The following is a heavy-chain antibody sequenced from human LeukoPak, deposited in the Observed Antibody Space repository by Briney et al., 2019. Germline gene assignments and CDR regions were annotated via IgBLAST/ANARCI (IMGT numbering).Heavy chain of an antibody. CDR2: INPNSGGT. V-gene: IGHV1-2*02. D-gene: IGHD5-12*01. CDR1: VYTFTGYY. CDR3: ARGGVDIVATIGSYYFDY. Sequence: RASVKVSCKASVYTFTGYYIHWVRQAPGQGLEWMGWINPNSGGTNYAQKFQGRVTMTRDTSITTAYMELSRLRSDDMAVYYCARGGVDIVATIGSYYFDYWGQGTLVTVSS. J-gene: IGHJ4*02.